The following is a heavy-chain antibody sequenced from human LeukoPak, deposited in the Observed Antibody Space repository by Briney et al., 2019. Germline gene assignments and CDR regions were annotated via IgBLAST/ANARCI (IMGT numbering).Heavy chain of an antibody. D-gene: IGHD6-19*01. CDR3: TRDKYSSGWFDAFDI. Sequence: PGRSLRLSCTASGFTFGDYAMSWFRQAPGKGLEWEGFIRSKAYGGTTEYAASVKGRFTISRDDSKSIAYLQMNSLKTEDTAVYYCTRDKYSSGWFDAFDIWGQGTMVTVSS. CDR2: IRSKAYGGTT. J-gene: IGHJ3*02. V-gene: IGHV3-49*03. CDR1: GFTFGDYA.